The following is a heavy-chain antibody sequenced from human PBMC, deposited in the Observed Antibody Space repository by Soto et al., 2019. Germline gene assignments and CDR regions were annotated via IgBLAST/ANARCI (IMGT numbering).Heavy chain of an antibody. CDR2: ISSSSSTI. D-gene: IGHD6-19*01. CDR3: ARGSISVAGYYFDY. J-gene: IGHJ4*02. Sequence: EVQLVESGGGLVQPGGSLRLSCAASGFTFSSYSMNWVRPAPGKGLEWVSYISSSSSTIYYADSVKGRFTISRDNAKNSLYLQMNSLRDEDTAVYYCARGSISVAGYYFDYWGQGTLVTVSS. CDR1: GFTFSSYS. V-gene: IGHV3-48*02.